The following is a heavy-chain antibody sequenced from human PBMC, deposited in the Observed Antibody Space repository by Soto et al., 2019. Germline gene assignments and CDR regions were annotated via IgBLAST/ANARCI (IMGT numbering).Heavy chain of an antibody. Sequence: GESLKISCKGSGYSFTSYWIGWVRQMPGKGLEWMGIIYPGDSDTRYSPSFQGQVTISADKSISTAYLQWSSLKASDTAMYYCARQGRYYDSSGYYRYAFGIWGQGTMVTVSS. CDR1: GYSFTSYW. J-gene: IGHJ3*02. CDR3: ARQGRYYDSSGYYRYAFGI. V-gene: IGHV5-51*01. D-gene: IGHD3-22*01. CDR2: IYPGDSDT.